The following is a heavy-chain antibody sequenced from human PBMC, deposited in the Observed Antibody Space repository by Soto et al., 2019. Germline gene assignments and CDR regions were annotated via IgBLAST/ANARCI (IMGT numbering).Heavy chain of an antibody. CDR3: TRSEVATGWADAFDV. J-gene: IGHJ3*01. CDR1: GFTFGDYT. CDR2: IRDKRYGGTP. V-gene: IGHV3-49*03. Sequence: GGSLRLSCTGSGFTFGDYTMSWFRQAPGKGLEWVGFIRDKRYGGTPEYAASVKGRFTVSRDDSMSIAYLQMNSLRTEDTAVYFCTRSEVATGWADAFDVWGPGTMVTVSS. D-gene: IGHD5-12*01.